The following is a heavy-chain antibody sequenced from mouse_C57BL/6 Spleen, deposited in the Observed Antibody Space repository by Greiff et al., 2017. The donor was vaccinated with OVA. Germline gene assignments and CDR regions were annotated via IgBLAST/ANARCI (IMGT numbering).Heavy chain of an antibody. Sequence: VQLQQSGAELVKPGASVKISCKASGYAFSSYWMNWVKQRPGKGLEWIGQIYPGDGDTNYNGKFKGKATLTADKSSSTASMQLSSLTSEDSAVDYCARVGVNSCFDYWGQGTTLTVSS. J-gene: IGHJ2*01. CDR1: GYAFSSYW. D-gene: IGHD1-1*01. CDR2: IYPGDGDT. V-gene: IGHV1-80*01. CDR3: ARVGVNSCFDY.